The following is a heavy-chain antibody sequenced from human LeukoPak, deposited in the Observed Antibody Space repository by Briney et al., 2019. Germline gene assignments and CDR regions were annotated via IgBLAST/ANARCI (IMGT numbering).Heavy chain of an antibody. Sequence: PGGSLRLSGAASAFTFSSYAMSWVPQAPGNGLKGVSAISGSGGSTYYADSVKGRFTISRDNYKNTLYLQMNSLRDEDTAVYYCAKDGGSLYGDYSGYWGQGTLVTVSS. CDR2: ISGSGGST. CDR3: AKDGGSLYGDYSGY. D-gene: IGHD4-17*01. V-gene: IGHV3-23*01. CDR1: AFTFSSYA. J-gene: IGHJ4*02.